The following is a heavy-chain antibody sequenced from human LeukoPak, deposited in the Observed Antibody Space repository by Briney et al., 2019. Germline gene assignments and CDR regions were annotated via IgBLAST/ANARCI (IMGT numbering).Heavy chain of an antibody. V-gene: IGHV3-30*18. CDR3: AKEAKRGYSYGYGTDFDY. CDR1: GFSFSNYN. CDR2: ISYDGSNK. Sequence: GGSLRLSCAASGFSFSNYNMNWVRQAPGKGLEWVAVISYDGSNKYYADSVKGRFTISRDNSKNTLYLRMNSLRAEDTAVYYCAKEAKRGYSYGYGTDFDYWGQGTLVTVSS. J-gene: IGHJ4*02. D-gene: IGHD5-18*01.